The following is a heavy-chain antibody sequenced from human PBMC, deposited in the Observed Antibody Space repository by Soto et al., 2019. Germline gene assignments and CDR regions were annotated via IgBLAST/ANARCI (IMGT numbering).Heavy chain of an antibody. CDR2: ISSTSTYK. D-gene: IGHD5-12*01. CDR1: GFIFSGYS. Sequence: PGGSLRLSCAASGFIFSGYSMNWVRHTPGKGLDWVSSISSTSTYKYYADSVKGRFTISRDNAKNSLFLQMNSLRAGDTAVYYCARAHDSGYDFVDYWGQGTLVTVSS. J-gene: IGHJ4*02. CDR3: ARAHDSGYDFVDY. V-gene: IGHV3-21*01.